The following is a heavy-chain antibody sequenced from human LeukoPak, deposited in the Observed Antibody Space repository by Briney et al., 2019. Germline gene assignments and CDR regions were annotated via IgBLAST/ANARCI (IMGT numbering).Heavy chain of an antibody. CDR2: IHHTGHS. J-gene: IGHJ4*02. V-gene: IGHV4-59*12. D-gene: IGHD5-24*01. CDR3: ARSPGVEMATIGVLPFDY. Sequence: PSETLSLTCSVSGDSINNYYWTWIRQPPGKGLEWLGFIHHTGHSTYNPSLKSRVTMSVDTSKNQFSLKLSSVTAADTAVYYCARSPGVEMATIGVLPFDYWGQGTLVTVSS. CDR1: GDSINNYY.